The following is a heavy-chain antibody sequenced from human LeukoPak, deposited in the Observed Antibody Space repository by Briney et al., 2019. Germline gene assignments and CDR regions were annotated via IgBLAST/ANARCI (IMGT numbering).Heavy chain of an antibody. Sequence: ASVKVSCKASGYTFTSYYMHWVRQAPGQGLEWMGIINPSGGSTSYAQKFQSRVTMTRDTSTSTVYMELSSLRSEDTAVYYRARDVNERWLQFGLGYWGQGTLVTVSS. V-gene: IGHV1-46*01. CDR2: INPSGGST. CDR1: GYTFTSYY. CDR3: ARDVNERWLQFGLGY. J-gene: IGHJ4*02. D-gene: IGHD5-24*01.